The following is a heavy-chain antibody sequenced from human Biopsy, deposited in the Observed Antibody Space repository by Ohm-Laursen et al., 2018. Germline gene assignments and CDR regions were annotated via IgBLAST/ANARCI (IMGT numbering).Heavy chain of an antibody. CDR3: ARGLSSGWYGYFDV. V-gene: IGHV3-33*01. J-gene: IGHJ2*01. CDR2: IWYDGTNE. D-gene: IGHD6-19*01. Sequence: SLRLSCTASGFTFGHYAMHGVRQAPGRGLEWISLIWYDGTNEDYADSVKGRFTISRDISKNTLYLQINTLTLEYTAFYYCARGLSSGWYGYFDVWGRGTLVTVSS. CDR1: GFTFGHYA.